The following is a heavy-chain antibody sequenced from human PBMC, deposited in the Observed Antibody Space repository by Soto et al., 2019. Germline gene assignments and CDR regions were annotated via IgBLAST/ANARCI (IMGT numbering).Heavy chain of an antibody. CDR2: ISSNGGST. CDR3: VKDPMITFGGVIVPNTYYFDF. J-gene: IGHJ4*02. V-gene: IGHV3-64D*06. Sequence: GGSLRLSCSASGFTFSSYAMHWVREATGKGLEYVSAISSNGGSTYYADSVKGRFTISRDNSKNTLYLQMSSLRAEDTAVYYCVKDPMITFGGVIVPNTYYFDFWGQGTLVTVSS. CDR1: GFTFSSYA. D-gene: IGHD3-16*02.